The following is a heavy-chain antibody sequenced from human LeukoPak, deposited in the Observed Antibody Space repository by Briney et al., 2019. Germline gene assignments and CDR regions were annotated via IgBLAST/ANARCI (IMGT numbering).Heavy chain of an antibody. D-gene: IGHD4-11*01. V-gene: IGHV4-38-2*01. CDR1: GLTFSTYS. J-gene: IGHJ5*02. CDR3: ASGPMTTVSSLWFDP. CDR2: IYHSGST. Sequence: GSLRLSCAASGLTFSTYSMNWVRQAPGKGLEWIGSIYHSGSTYYNPSLKSRVTMSVDTSKNQFSLKLSSVTAADTAVYYCASGPMTTVSSLWFDPWGQGTLVTVSS.